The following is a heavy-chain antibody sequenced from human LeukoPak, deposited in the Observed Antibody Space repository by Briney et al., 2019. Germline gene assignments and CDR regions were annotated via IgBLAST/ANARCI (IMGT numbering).Heavy chain of an antibody. V-gene: IGHV3-7*01. CDR3: AKDSGGYYFDY. CDR1: GFTFSSYW. D-gene: IGHD3-10*01. J-gene: IGHJ4*02. Sequence: PGGSLRLSCAASGFTFSSYWMSWVRQAPGKGLEWVANIKQDGSQKYYVDSVKGRFTISRDNAKNSLYLQMNSLRAEDTAVYYCAKDSGGYYFDYWGQGTLVTVSS. CDR2: IKQDGSQK.